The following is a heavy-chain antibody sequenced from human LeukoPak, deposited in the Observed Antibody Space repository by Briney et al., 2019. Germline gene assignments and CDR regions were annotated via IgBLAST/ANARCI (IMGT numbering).Heavy chain of an antibody. D-gene: IGHD6-19*01. CDR1: GFTFSSYS. J-gene: IGHJ4*02. Sequence: PGGSLRLSCAASGFTFSSYSMNWVRQAPGKGLEWVSYISSSSSTIYYADSVKGRFTISRDNAKNSLYLQMNSLRDEDTAVYYCARDAIAVAGTDFDYWAREPWSPSPQ. CDR3: ARDAIAVAGTDFDY. CDR2: ISSSSSTI. V-gene: IGHV3-48*02.